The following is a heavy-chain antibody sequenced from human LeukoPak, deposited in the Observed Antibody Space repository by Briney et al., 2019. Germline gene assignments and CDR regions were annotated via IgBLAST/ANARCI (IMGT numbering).Heavy chain of an antibody. CDR1: GGSICSGSYY. CDR2: TYTSGST. D-gene: IGHD6-13*01. J-gene: IGHJ5*02. V-gene: IGHV4-61*02. Sequence: SETLSLTCTVSGGSICSGSYYWSWIRQPAGKGLEWIGRTYTSGSTNYNPSLKSRVTISVDTSKNQFSLKLSSVTAADTAVYYCARVIAAAGPHTRRWFDPWGQGTLVTVSS. CDR3: ARVIAAAGPHTRRWFDP.